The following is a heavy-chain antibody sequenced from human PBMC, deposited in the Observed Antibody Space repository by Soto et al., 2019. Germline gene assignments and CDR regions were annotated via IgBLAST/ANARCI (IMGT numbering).Heavy chain of an antibody. CDR3: ARDSGYNSGNNWFDP. J-gene: IGHJ5*02. CDR2: INPSGGST. Sequence: QVKLVQPGAEVKKPGASVKVSCKASGYTFTSYYMHWVRQAPGQGLEWMGRINPSGGSTSYAQKFEGRDTMTRDTSTSTVYMALSRLRSEDTAVYYCARDSGYNSGNNWFDPWGQGPLVTVSS. D-gene: IGHD5-12*01. CDR1: GYTFTSYY. V-gene: IGHV1-46*01.